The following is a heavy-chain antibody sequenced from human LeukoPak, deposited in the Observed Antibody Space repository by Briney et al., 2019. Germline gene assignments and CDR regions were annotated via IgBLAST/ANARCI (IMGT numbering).Heavy chain of an antibody. CDR1: GFTFSSYG. CDR2: IRYDGSNK. Sequence: GGSLRLSCAASGFTFSSYGMHWVRQAPGKGLEWVAFIRYDGSNKYYADSVKGRFTISRDNSKNTLYLQMNSLGAEDTAVYYCARQLRGLVVPAPPVFDYWGQGTLVTVSS. D-gene: IGHD2-2*01. CDR3: ARQLRGLVVPAPPVFDY. V-gene: IGHV3-30*02. J-gene: IGHJ4*02.